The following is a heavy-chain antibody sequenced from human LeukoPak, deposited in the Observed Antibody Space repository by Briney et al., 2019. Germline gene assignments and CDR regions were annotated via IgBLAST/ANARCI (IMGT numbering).Heavy chain of an antibody. J-gene: IGHJ4*02. CDR2: ISGSGGST. D-gene: IGHD3-22*01. CDR1: GFTFSSYA. Sequence: GGSLRLSCAASGFTFSSYAMSWVRQAPGKGLEWVSAISGSGGSTYYVDSVKGRFTISRDNFKNTLYLQMNSLRAEDTAVYYCAKVRDYDGSGYSDYWGRGNLVTVSS. CDR3: AKVRDYDGSGYSDY. V-gene: IGHV3-23*01.